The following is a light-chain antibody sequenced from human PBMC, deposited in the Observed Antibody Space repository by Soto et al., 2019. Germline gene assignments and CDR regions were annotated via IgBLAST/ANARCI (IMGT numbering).Light chain of an antibody. CDR2: DVS. CDR1: SSDVGGYNF. V-gene: IGLV2-14*03. CDR3: SSYTSNSTHV. Sequence: QSVLTQPASVSGSPGQSITISCTGSSSDVGGYNFVSWYQQHPGKVPKLMIYDVSSRPSGVSDRFSGSKSGNTASLTISGLQAEDEGDYYCSSYTSNSTHVFGSGTELTVL. J-gene: IGLJ1*01.